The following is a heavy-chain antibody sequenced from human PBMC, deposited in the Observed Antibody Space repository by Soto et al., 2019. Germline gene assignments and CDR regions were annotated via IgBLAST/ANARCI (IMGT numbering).Heavy chain of an antibody. D-gene: IGHD5-18*01. CDR3: AKVGSYGYGSNSDVEY. CDR1: GFTFTNYG. CDR2: ISYDGSDK. V-gene: IGHV3-30*18. J-gene: IGHJ4*02. Sequence: QVQLVESGGGVVQPGSSLRLSCAASGFTFTNYGMHWVRQAPGKGLEWVALISYDGSDKYYGDSVKGRFTISRDSSKNTLYLHVSSLRVGDTAVYYCAKVGSYGYGSNSDVEYWGQGTLVTVSS.